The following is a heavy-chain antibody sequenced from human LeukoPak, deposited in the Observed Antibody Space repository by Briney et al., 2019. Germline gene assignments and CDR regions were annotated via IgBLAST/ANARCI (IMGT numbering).Heavy chain of an antibody. D-gene: IGHD2-15*01. CDR2: IWYDGSNK. Sequence: HPGRSLRLSCAASGFTFSSYGMHWVRQAPGKGLEWVAVIWYDGSNKYYADSVKGRFTISRDNSKNTLYLQMSSLRAEDTAVYYCARDRDCSGGSCYSGSGAFDIWGQGTMVTVSS. CDR3: ARDRDCSGGSCYSGSGAFDI. CDR1: GFTFSSYG. V-gene: IGHV3-33*01. J-gene: IGHJ3*02.